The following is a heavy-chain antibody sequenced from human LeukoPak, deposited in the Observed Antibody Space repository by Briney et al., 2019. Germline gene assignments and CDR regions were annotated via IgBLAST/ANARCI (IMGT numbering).Heavy chain of an antibody. D-gene: IGHD2-15*01. CDR1: GYTFTSYD. J-gene: IGHJ4*02. CDR2: MNPNSGNT. CDR3: ATRQEGGYCSGGSCYEPVFDY. V-gene: IGHV1-8*01. Sequence: GASVKVSCKASGYTFTSYDISWVRQATGQGLEWMGWMNPNSGNTGYAQKFQGRVTMTRNTSISTAYMELSSLRSEDTAVYYCATRQEGGYCSGGSCYEPVFDYWGQGTLVTVSS.